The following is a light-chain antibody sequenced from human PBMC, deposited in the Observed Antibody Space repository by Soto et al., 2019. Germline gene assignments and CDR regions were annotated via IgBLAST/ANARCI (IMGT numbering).Light chain of an antibody. CDR3: QQYGNSPIT. CDR1: QSVSNNY. J-gene: IGKJ5*01. V-gene: IGKV3-20*01. CDR2: GAS. Sequence: IVLTQSPGTLSLSAWERATLSCRASQSVSNNYLAWYQQKPGQAPRLIIYGASNRATGIPDRFSGRGSGTDFTLTISRLEPEDFAVYDCQQYGNSPITFGQGTRLEIK.